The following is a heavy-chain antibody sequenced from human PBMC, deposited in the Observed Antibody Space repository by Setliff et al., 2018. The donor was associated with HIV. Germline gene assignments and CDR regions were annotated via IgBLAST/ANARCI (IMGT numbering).Heavy chain of an antibody. D-gene: IGHD7-27*01. CDR3: AKIPHTGDSAFDV. V-gene: IGHV3-9*01. Sequence: GGSLRLSCAASGFTFDDYAMHWVRQAPGKGLEWVSGISWNSGSMGYADSVKGRFTISRDNAKNSLYLQMNSLRPEDTALYYCAKIPHTGDSAFDVWGQGTMVTVSS. CDR2: ISWNSGSM. CDR1: GFTFDDYA. J-gene: IGHJ3*01.